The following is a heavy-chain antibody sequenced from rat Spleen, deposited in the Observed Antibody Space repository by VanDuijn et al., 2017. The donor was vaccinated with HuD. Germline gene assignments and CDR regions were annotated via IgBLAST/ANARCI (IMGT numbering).Heavy chain of an antibody. V-gene: IGHV2-27*01. CDR1: GFSLTNFH. D-gene: IGHD1-9*01. Sequence: QVQLRESGPGLVQPSQTLSLTCTVSGFSLTNFHVHWVRQPPGKGLEWMGRIQNGGNTDYNSGLKSRLSISRDTSKSQVFLKMSSLQTEDTATYYCASLTTGIPLDYWYFDFWGPGTMVTVSS. J-gene: IGHJ1*01. CDR3: ASLTTGIPLDYWYFDF. CDR2: IQNGGNT.